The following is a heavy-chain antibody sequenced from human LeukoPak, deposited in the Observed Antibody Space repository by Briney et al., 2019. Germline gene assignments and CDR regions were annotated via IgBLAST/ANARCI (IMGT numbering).Heavy chain of an antibody. D-gene: IGHD6-13*01. V-gene: IGHV3-48*04. J-gene: IGHJ1*01. CDR1: GFTFNSYT. CDR2: ISSSGSTI. Sequence: GGSLRLSCAASGFTFNSYTMNWVRQAPGKGLEWVSYISSSGSTICYADSVKGRFAISRDNAKNSLYLQMNSLRAEDTAVYYCARAGIAAAYFQHWGQATLVTVSS. CDR3: ARAGIAAAYFQH.